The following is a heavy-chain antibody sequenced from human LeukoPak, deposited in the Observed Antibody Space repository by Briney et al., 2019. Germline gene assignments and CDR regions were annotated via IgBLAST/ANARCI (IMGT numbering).Heavy chain of an antibody. CDR2: INHSGGT. V-gene: IGHV4-34*01. D-gene: IGHD3-22*01. Sequence: SETLSLTCAVYGGSFSGYYWSWIRQPPGKGLEWIGEINHSGGTNYNPSLKSRVTISVDTSKNQFSLKLSSVTAADTAVYYCARLYYYDSSGYRAPRYYYYYYGMDVWGQGTTVTVSS. CDR1: GGSFSGYY. CDR3: ARLYYYDSSGYRAPRYYYYYYGMDV. J-gene: IGHJ6*02.